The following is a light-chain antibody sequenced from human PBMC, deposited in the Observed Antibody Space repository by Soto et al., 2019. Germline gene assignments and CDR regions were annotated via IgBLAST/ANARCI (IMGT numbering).Light chain of an antibody. CDR2: GAC. Sequence: IDLTQSPGTLSVSPGARATLSCMASQSVSSSYLAWYQQKPGQAPRLLIYGACSRATGIPDMFSGSGCGTDFTLTISRLEPEDSAVYYCQQYGNSPTFGGGTKVDI. J-gene: IGKJ4*01. V-gene: IGKV3-20*01. CDR3: QQYGNSPT. CDR1: QSVSSSY.